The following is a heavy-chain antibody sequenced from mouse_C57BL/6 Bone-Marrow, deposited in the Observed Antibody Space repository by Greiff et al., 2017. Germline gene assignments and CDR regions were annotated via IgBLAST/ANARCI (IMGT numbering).Heavy chain of an antibody. J-gene: IGHJ3*01. V-gene: IGHV5-4*01. CDR3: ARDPYDYPWFAC. Sequence: EVQRVESGGGLVKPGGSLKLSCAASGFTFSSYAMSWVRQTPEKRLEWVATISDGGSYTYYPDNVKGRFTISRDNTKNNLYLQMSHLKSEDTAMYYCARDPYDYPWFACWGPGTLVTVSA. CDR2: ISDGGSYT. D-gene: IGHD2-4*01. CDR1: GFTFSSYA.